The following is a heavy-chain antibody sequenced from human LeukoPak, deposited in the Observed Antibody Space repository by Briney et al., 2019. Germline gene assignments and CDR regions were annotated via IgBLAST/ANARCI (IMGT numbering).Heavy chain of an antibody. D-gene: IGHD6-13*01. Sequence: SVKVSCKASGGTFSSYAISWVRQAPGQGLEWMGRIIPILGIANYAQKFQGRVTITADKSTSTAYMELSSLRSEDTAVYYCATTASIAAAGAPPPLLDYWGQGTLVAVSS. V-gene: IGHV1-69*04. J-gene: IGHJ4*02. CDR2: IIPILGIA. CDR3: ATTASIAAAGAPPPLLDY. CDR1: GGTFSSYA.